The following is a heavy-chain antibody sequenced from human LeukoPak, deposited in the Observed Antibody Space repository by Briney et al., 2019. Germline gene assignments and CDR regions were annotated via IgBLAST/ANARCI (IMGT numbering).Heavy chain of an antibody. Sequence: GGSLRLSCAASGFTFSSYGMSWVRQAPGKGLEWVSAISGSGGSTYYADSVRGRFTISRDNLKNTLSLQMNRLRSEDTAVYYCVKENTHSYADYWGRGTLVTVSS. J-gene: IGHJ4*02. CDR1: GFTFSSYG. CDR2: ISGSGGST. D-gene: IGHD5-18*01. CDR3: VKENTHSYADY. V-gene: IGHV3-23*01.